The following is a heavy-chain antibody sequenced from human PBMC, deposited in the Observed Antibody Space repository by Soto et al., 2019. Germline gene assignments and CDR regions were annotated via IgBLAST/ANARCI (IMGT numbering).Heavy chain of an antibody. J-gene: IGHJ6*02. V-gene: IGHV3-23*01. CDR3: VKERYAQLWLEDYGMDV. Sequence: DVQLLESGGALVQPGGSLRLSCVVSGFIFSSSAMNWVRQAPGKGLEWVSTISGSGVSKYYADSVKGRFTISRDNSNNTVSLQMSSLGPEDTAVYYCVKERYAQLWLEDYGMDVWGQGTTVTV. CDR1: GFIFSSSA. D-gene: IGHD5-18*01. CDR2: ISGSGVSK.